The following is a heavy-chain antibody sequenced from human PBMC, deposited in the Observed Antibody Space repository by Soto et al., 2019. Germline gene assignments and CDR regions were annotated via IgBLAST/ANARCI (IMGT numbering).Heavy chain of an antibody. D-gene: IGHD2-21*01. CDR2: INAGNGNT. CDR3: ARRIVVVIAQDY. Sequence: ASVKVSCKASGYTFTSYAMHWVRQAPGQRLEWMGWINAGNGNTKYSQKFQGRVTITRDTSASTAYMELSSLRSEDTAVYYCARRIVVVIAQDYWGQGTLVTVS. CDR1: GYTFTSYA. V-gene: IGHV1-3*01. J-gene: IGHJ4*02.